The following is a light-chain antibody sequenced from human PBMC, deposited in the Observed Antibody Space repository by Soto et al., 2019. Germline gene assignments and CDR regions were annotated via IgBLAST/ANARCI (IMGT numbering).Light chain of an antibody. CDR2: KAS. Sequence: IKMSQSPSTLSAYVGDGVTITCRASQSISRWLAWYQQQPGNAPKLLIYKASTLRSGVPSRLSGSGSGTEFTLTIRSLQPDDFATSYCQQYSSYWTFGQGTKVDI. CDR1: QSISRW. V-gene: IGKV1-5*03. J-gene: IGKJ1*01. CDR3: QQYSSYWT.